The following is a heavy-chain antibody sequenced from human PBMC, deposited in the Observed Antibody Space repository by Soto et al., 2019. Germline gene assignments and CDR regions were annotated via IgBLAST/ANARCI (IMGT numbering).Heavy chain of an antibody. CDR2: FDPEDGET. D-gene: IGHD6-6*01. CDR3: ATETPSGIAALIVAFDI. V-gene: IGHV1-24*01. J-gene: IGHJ3*02. Sequence: ASVKVSCKVSGYTLTELSMHWVRQAPGKGLEWMGGFDPEDGETIYAQKFQGRVTMTEDTSTDTAYMELSSLRSEDTAVYYCATETPSGIAALIVAFDIWGQGTMVTVSS. CDR1: GYTLTELS.